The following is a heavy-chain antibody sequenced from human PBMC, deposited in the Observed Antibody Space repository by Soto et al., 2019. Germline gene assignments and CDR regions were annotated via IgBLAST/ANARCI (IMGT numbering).Heavy chain of an antibody. CDR3: ARRGIPGLSSDP. V-gene: IGHV4-31*01. CDR2: IFHSGRT. Sequence: QVQLQESGPGLLKPSQTLSLTCNVSNGYINTGGFYWRWIRQHPGKRLGWIGYIFHSGRTLHNPASYFPVTLTADTGKLPLSLDLRSVTGAATAVYGCARRGIPGLSSDPWGQGTLVSVS. CDR1: NGYINTGGFY. J-gene: IGHJ5*02. D-gene: IGHD2-21*01.